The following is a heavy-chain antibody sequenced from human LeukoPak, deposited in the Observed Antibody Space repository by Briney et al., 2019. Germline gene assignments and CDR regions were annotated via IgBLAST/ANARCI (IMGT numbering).Heavy chain of an antibody. J-gene: IGHJ6*02. Sequence: SETLSLTCTVSGGSISSYYWSWIRQPAGKGLEWIGRIYTSGSTNYNPSLKSRVTMSVDTSKNQFSLKLSSVTAPDTAVYYCARDGYGRAGPYYYYYGMDVWGQGTTVTVSS. D-gene: IGHD5-18*01. CDR2: IYTSGST. CDR1: GGSISSYY. CDR3: ARDGYGRAGPYYYYYGMDV. V-gene: IGHV4-4*07.